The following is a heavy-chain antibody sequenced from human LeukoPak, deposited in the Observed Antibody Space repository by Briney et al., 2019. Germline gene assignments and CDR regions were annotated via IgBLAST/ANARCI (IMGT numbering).Heavy chain of an antibody. CDR2: IYHSGST. CDR3: ARVAAAGTYFDY. D-gene: IGHD6-13*01. Sequence: PSETLSLTCTVSGYSISSGYYWGWIRQPPGKGLEWIGSIYHSGSTYYNPSLKSRVTISVDTSRNQFSLKLSSVTAADTAVYYCARVAAAGTYFDYWGQGTLVTVPS. CDR1: GYSISSGYY. V-gene: IGHV4-38-2*02. J-gene: IGHJ4*02.